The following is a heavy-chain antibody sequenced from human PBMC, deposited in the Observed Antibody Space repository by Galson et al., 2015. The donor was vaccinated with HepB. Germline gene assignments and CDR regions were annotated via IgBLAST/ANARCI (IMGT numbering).Heavy chain of an antibody. J-gene: IGHJ4*02. CDR1: GSTLPDLS. V-gene: IGHV3-7*03. Sequence: SCKVSGSTLPDLSIHWVRQAPGKGLEWMASISQDGSKTFYVDSVEGRFTISRDNAKNSLYLQMNSLRVEDRAVYYCADPPSGFWGQGTPVTVSS. CDR2: ISQDGSKT. D-gene: IGHD3-10*01. CDR3: ADPPSGF.